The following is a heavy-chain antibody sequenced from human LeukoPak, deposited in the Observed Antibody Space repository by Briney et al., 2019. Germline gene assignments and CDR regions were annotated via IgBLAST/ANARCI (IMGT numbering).Heavy chain of an antibody. CDR3: ARLRFLEWHGNNWFDP. J-gene: IGHJ5*02. D-gene: IGHD3-3*01. V-gene: IGHV4-4*07. CDR2: IYTSGST. CDR1: GGSIGSYY. Sequence: PSETLSLTCTVSGGSIGSYYWSWIRQPAGKGLEWIGRIYTSGSTNYNPSLKSRVTMSVDTSKNQFSLKLSSVTAADTAVYCCARLRFLEWHGNNWFDPWGQGTLVTVSS.